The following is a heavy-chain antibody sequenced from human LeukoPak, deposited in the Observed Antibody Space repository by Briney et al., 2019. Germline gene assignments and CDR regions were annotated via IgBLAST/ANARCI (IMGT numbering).Heavy chain of an antibody. Sequence: PSETLSLTCTVSGGSISSSSYYWGWIRQPPGKGLEWIGSIYYSGSTYYNPSLKSRVTISVDTSKNQFSLKLSSVTAADTAVYYCARVMRGYSYGYYMDVWGKGTTVTVSS. CDR2: IYYSGST. V-gene: IGHV4-39*07. CDR3: ARVMRGYSYGYYMDV. J-gene: IGHJ6*03. D-gene: IGHD5-18*01. CDR1: GGSISSSSYY.